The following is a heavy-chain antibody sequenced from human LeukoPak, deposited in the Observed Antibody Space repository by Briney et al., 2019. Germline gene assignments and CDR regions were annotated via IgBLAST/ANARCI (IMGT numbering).Heavy chain of an antibody. V-gene: IGHV3-74*01. CDR2: IKSDGST. D-gene: IGHD4-17*01. CDR1: GFTFSSYW. J-gene: IGHJ4*02. Sequence: PGGSLRLSCAASGFTFSSYWMHWVRQAPGKGLVWVSRIKSDGSTNYADSVKGRFTISRDNSKNTVSLQMNSLSPEDTALYYCAKRNGDSFIDYWGQGTLVTVSS. CDR3: AKRNGDSFIDY.